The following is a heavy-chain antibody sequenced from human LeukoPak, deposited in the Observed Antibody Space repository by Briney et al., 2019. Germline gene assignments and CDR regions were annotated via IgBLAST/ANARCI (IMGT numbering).Heavy chain of an antibody. J-gene: IGHJ4*02. D-gene: IGHD1-26*01. CDR2: IYHSGST. Sequence: RPSETLSLTCTVSGDSISSRNYYWGWIRQSPGKGLEWIGSIYHSGSTYYNPSLKSRVTISVDTSKNQFSLKLRSVTAADTAVYYCGREGALEWDPFDYWGQGTLVTVSS. CDR1: GDSISSRNYY. V-gene: IGHV4-39*07. CDR3: GREGALEWDPFDY.